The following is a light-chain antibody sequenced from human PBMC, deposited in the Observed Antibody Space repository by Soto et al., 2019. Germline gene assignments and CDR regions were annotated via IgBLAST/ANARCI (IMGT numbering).Light chain of an antibody. J-gene: IGKJ2*01. CDR1: QSISNW. V-gene: IGKV1-5*03. Sequence: DVQMTRSPSTLSASVGDRVTITCRASQSISNWLACYQQKPGKAPKLLIYKASSLESGVPSRFSGSGSGTEFTLTISSLQPDDFATYYCQQYNSSFGQGTRWIS. CDR3: QQYNSS. CDR2: KAS.